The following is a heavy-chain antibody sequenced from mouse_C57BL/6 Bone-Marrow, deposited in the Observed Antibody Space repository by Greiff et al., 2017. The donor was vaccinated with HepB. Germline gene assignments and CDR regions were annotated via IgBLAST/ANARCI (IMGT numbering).Heavy chain of an antibody. D-gene: IGHD1-1*01. J-gene: IGHJ4*01. Sequence: QVHVKQSGAELVRPGTSVKMSCKASGYTFTNYWIGWAKQRPGHGLEWIGDIYPGGGYTNYNEKFKGKATLTADKSSSTAYMQFSSLTSEDSAIYYCASTVRDYAMDYWGQGTSVTVSS. CDR3: ASTVRDYAMDY. CDR1: GYTFTNYW. V-gene: IGHV1-63*01. CDR2: IYPGGGYT.